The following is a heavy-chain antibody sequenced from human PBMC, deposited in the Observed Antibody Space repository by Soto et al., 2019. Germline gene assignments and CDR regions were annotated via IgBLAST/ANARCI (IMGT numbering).Heavy chain of an antibody. CDR2: IIPIFGTA. Sequence: QVQLVQSGAEVKKPGSSVKVSCKASGGTFSSYAISWVRQAPGQGLEWMGGIIPIFGTANYAQKFQGRVTITADESTSTAYMELSSLRSEDTAVYYCARRRSGTDFYYFDYWGQGTLVTVSS. CDR1: GGTFSSYA. D-gene: IGHD3-3*01. J-gene: IGHJ4*02. V-gene: IGHV1-69*01. CDR3: ARRRSGTDFYYFDY.